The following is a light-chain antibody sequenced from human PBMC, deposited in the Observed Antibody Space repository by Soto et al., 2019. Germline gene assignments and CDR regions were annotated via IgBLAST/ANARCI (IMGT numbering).Light chain of an antibody. CDR1: QSISNL. CDR3: QQYYDWPIT. J-gene: IGKJ5*01. CDR2: GAS. Sequence: EIVMTQSPATLSVSPGEGATVSCRASQSISNLLAWYQQKPGQAPRLLMYGASTRATGFPDRFSGSGSGTEFTLTISSLHSEDFAVYYCQQYYDWPITFGQGTRLEI. V-gene: IGKV3-15*01.